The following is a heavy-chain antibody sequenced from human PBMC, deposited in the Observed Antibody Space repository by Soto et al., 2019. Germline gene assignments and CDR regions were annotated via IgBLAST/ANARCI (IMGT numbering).Heavy chain of an antibody. V-gene: IGHV4-30-4*01. J-gene: IGHJ3*02. CDR3: ARSIQGIRWAPGI. CDR2: ICYSGST. CDR1: GDAFTSGDC. D-gene: IGHD3-3*02. Sequence: QVQLQESSPGLVKPSQTLSLTCNVSGDAFTSGDCWSWIRQSPRQGLEWIGDICYSGSTHYNPSLESRGTVAVDTCKNHCTQILNSVTGADAEVYFCARSIQGIRWAPGIWGHGRMVTV.